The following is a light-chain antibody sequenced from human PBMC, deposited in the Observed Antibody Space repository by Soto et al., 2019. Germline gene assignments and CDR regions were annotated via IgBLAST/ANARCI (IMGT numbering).Light chain of an antibody. CDR3: QRYGSSSYT. V-gene: IGKV3-20*01. CDR1: QSISSSY. CDR2: AAS. Sequence: EMVLTQSPGTLSLSPGERATLSCRASQSISSSYLAWYQQKPGQAPRLLIYAASSRATGIPDRFSGSGSGTDFTLTISRLEPEDFAVYYCQRYGSSSYTFGQGTQLEIK. J-gene: IGKJ2*01.